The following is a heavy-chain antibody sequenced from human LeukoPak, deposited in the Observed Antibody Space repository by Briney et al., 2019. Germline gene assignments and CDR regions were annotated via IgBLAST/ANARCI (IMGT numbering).Heavy chain of an antibody. CDR1: GGSISSSNW. CDR2: IYHSGST. J-gene: IGHJ4*02. Sequence: SGTLSLTCAVSGGSISSSNWWSWVRQPLGKGLEWIGEIYHSGSTNYNPSLKSRVTISVDKSKNQFSLKLSSVTAADTAVYYCASVGERRSRYSSSWYGYWGQGTLVTVSS. CDR3: ASVGERRSRYSSSWYGY. D-gene: IGHD6-13*01. V-gene: IGHV4-4*02.